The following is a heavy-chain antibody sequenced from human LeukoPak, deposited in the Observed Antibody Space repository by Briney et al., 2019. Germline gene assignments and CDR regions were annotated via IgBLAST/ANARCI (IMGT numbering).Heavy chain of an antibody. CDR3: ARARTAWGLEPFDY. CDR1: GGSISSSSYY. J-gene: IGHJ4*02. CDR2: IYYSGST. D-gene: IGHD7-27*01. V-gene: IGHV4-39*07. Sequence: SETLSLTCTVSGGSISSSSYYWGWIRQPPGKGLEWIGSIYYSGSTYYNPSLKSRVTISVDTSKNQFSLKLSSVTAADTAVYYCARARTAWGLEPFDYWGQGTLVTVSS.